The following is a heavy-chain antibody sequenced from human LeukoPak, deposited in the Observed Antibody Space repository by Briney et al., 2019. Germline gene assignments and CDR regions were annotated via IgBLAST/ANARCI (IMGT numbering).Heavy chain of an antibody. D-gene: IGHD6-6*01. CDR1: GLTFSNYW. V-gene: IGHV3-7*01. J-gene: IGHJ4*02. CDR2: INQDGGEE. CDR3: ATSFIAARLY. Sequence: GGSLRLSCAASGLTFSNYWINWVRQAPGKGLEWVANINQDGGEEHYVDSVKGRFTISRDNAKNSVHLQISSLRAEDTAMYYCATSFIAARLYWGQGALVTVSS.